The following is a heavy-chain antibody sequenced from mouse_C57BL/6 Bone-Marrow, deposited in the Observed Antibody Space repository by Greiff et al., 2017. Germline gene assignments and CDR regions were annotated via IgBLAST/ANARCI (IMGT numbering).Heavy chain of an antibody. CDR3: TRVGYYGSSYPSYFDV. CDR2: ISSGGDYI. CDR1: GFTFSSYA. D-gene: IGHD1-1*01. J-gene: IGHJ1*03. V-gene: IGHV5-9-1*02. Sequence: EVKVVESGEGLVKPGGSLKLSCAASGFTFSSYAMSWVRQTPEKRLEWVAYISSGGDYIYYADTVKGRFTISRDNARNTLYLQMSSLKSEDTAMYYCTRVGYYGSSYPSYFDVWGTGTTVTVSS.